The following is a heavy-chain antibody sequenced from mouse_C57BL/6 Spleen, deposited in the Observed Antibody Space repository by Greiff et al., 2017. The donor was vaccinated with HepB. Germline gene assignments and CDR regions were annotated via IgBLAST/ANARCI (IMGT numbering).Heavy chain of an antibody. Sequence: QVQLQQPGAELVMPGASVKLSCKASGYTFTSYWMHWVKQRPGQGLEWIGEIDPSDSYTNYNQKFKGKSTLTVDKSSSTAYMQLSSLTSEDSAVYYCARGGVLRYFDYWGQGTTLTVSS. CDR1: GYTFTSYW. CDR3: ARGGVLRYFDY. J-gene: IGHJ2*01. V-gene: IGHV1-69*01. CDR2: IDPSDSYT. D-gene: IGHD5-1*01.